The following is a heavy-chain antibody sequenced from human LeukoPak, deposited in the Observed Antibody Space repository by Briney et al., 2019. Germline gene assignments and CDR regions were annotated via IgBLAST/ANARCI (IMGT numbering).Heavy chain of an antibody. Sequence: GGSLRLSCAASGFTFSTYGIDWVRQTPGKGLEWVAAISYDGSNKYYADSVKGRFTISRDNTKNTVYLQINSLRVDDTALYFCARGGPSGSYFDYWGQGILVTVSS. CDR1: GFTFSTYG. D-gene: IGHD1-26*01. V-gene: IGHV3-30*03. CDR2: ISYDGSNK. J-gene: IGHJ4*02. CDR3: ARGGPSGSYFDY.